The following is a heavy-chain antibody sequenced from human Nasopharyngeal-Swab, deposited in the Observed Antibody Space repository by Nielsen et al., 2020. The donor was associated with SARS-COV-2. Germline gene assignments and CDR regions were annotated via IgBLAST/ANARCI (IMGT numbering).Heavy chain of an antibody. V-gene: IGHV4-61*01. CDR1: CGSVSSESYY. D-gene: IGHD2-15*01. J-gene: IGHJ4*02. CDR3: ARDTRRGGVDY. CDR2: IYYSGSS. Sequence: SETLSLTCTVSCGSVSSESYYWTWVRQSPGKGLDWIGYIYYSGSSSYNPSLKSRVTISLDTSKNQFSLKLSSVTAADSAVYYCARDTRRGGVDYWGQGTLVTVSS.